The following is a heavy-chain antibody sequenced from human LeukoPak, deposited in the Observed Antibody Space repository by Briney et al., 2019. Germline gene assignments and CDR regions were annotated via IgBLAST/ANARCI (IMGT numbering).Heavy chain of an antibody. CDR1: GFTFSSYA. V-gene: IGHV3-30-3*01. Sequence: PGGSLRLSCAASGFTFSSYAMHWVRQAPGKGLEWVAVISYDGSNKYYADSVKGRFTISRDNSKNTLYLQMNSLRAEDTAVYYCARDLRGIVVVPAVDYWGQGTLVTVSS. CDR3: ARDLRGIVVVPAVDY. D-gene: IGHD2-2*01. CDR2: ISYDGSNK. J-gene: IGHJ4*02.